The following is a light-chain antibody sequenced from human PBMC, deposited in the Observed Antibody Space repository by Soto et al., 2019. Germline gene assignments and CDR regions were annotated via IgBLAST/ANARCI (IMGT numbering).Light chain of an antibody. V-gene: IGLV2-14*01. J-gene: IGLJ3*02. CDR3: SSFTPSSTWV. CDR2: EVI. CDR1: SSDVGNYNY. Sequence: QSALTQPASVSGAPGQSITISCTGTSSDVGNYNYVSWYQQHPCKAPKLMIYEVISRPSGVSNRFSGSKSGNTASLTISGLHTEDEADYYCSSFTPSSTWVFGGGTKLTVL.